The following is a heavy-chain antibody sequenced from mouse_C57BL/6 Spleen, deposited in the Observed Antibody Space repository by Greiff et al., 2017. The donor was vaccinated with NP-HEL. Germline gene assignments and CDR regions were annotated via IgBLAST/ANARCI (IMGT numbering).Heavy chain of an antibody. J-gene: IGHJ4*01. CDR2: IDPSDSET. CDR3: ARHDYAMDY. V-gene: IGHV1-52*01. Sequence: VKLQQPGAELVRPGSSVKLSCKASGYTFTSYWMHWVKQRPIQGLEWIGNIDPSDSETHYNQKFKDKATLTVDKSSSTAYMQLSSLTSEDSAVYYCARHDYAMDYWGQGTSVTVSS. CDR1: GYTFTSYW.